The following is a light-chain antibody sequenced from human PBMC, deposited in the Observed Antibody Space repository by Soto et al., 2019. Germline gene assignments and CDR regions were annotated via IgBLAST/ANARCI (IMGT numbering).Light chain of an antibody. CDR2: GNN. Sequence: QSVLTQPPSASGTPGQRVTISCSGSSSNIGSRTVNWYQQLPGTAPKLLIYGNNQRPSGVPDRFSGSKSGASASLATSGLQSEDEADYYCAAWDDSLNVVFGGGTKLTVL. V-gene: IGLV1-44*01. CDR3: AAWDDSLNVV. CDR1: SSNIGSRT. J-gene: IGLJ2*01.